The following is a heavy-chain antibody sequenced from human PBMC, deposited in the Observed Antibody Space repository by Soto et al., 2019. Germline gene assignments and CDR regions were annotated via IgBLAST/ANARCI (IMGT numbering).Heavy chain of an antibody. CDR2: IIPIFGTA. D-gene: IGHD3-22*01. V-gene: IGHV1-69*13. J-gene: IGHJ4*02. CDR1: GGTFSSYA. CDR3: ARAGLGRSISFAYYFDY. Sequence: GASVKVSCKASGGTFSSYAISWVRQAPGQGLEWMGGIIPIFGTANYAQKFQGRVTITADESTSTAYMELSSLRSEDTAVYYCARAGLGRSISFAYYFDYWGQGTLVTVSS.